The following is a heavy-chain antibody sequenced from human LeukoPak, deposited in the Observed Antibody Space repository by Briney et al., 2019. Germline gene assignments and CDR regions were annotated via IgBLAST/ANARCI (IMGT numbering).Heavy chain of an antibody. CDR3: ARQLDTTMALPDY. CDR2: IIGYNSNT. Sequence: AAVKVSCKASGYSFTSHGISWVRQAPGQGLEWMGWIIGYNSNTNYAKKCQGRVTMTPDTSTSTAYMGLRSLRSDDTAIYYCARQLDTTMALPDYWGQRTLVTVS. D-gene: IGHD5-18*01. J-gene: IGHJ4*02. CDR1: GYSFTSHG. V-gene: IGHV1-18*01.